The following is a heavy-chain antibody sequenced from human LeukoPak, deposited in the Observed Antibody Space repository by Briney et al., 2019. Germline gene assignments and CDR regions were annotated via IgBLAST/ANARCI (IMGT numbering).Heavy chain of an antibody. CDR2: ISSSSSTI. Sequence: GGSLRLSCAASGFTFSSYSMNWVRQAPGKGLEWVSYISSSSSTIYYADSVKGRFTISRDNAKSSLYLQMNSLRAEDTAVYYCARAGSSIVVVPAAPDYWGQGTLVTVSS. CDR1: GFTFSSYS. D-gene: IGHD2-2*01. CDR3: ARAGSSIVVVPAAPDY. J-gene: IGHJ4*02. V-gene: IGHV3-48*01.